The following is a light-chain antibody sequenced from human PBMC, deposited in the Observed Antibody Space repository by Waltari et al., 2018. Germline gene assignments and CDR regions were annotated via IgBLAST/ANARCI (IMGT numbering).Light chain of an antibody. CDR1: TAPVTSNHY. CDR2: DST. J-gene: IGLJ3*02. Sequence: QAVVTQESSLTVSPGGPVTLTCASSTAPVTSNHYPYWFQQKPGQDPTTLIYDSTNRPSWTPARFSASLLGGKAALTLSGAQPEDEADYYCLLAYGGARVFGGGTKLTVL. V-gene: IGLV7-46*01. CDR3: LLAYGGARV.